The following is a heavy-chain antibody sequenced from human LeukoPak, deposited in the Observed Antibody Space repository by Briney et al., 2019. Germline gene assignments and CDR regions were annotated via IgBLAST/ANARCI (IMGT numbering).Heavy chain of an antibody. CDR3: AKVYVWNEDYYDY. CDR2: INHNGGNT. J-gene: IGHJ4*02. D-gene: IGHD1-1*01. CDR1: GFTFSTYA. V-gene: IGHV3-23*01. Sequence: GGSLRLSCAASGFTFSTYAMNWVRQAPGEGLEWVSTINHNGGNTYYADSVKGRFTISRDNSKKTLYLQMNSLRAEDTAVYYCAKVYVWNEDYYDYWGQGTLVTVSS.